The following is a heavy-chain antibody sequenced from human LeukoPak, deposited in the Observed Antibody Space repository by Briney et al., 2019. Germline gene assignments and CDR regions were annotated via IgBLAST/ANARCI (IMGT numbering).Heavy chain of an antibody. CDR3: AKGPLADY. CDR1: GFTLSSYG. CDR2: ISYDGSNK. Sequence: GGSLRLSCAASGFTLSSYGMHWVRQAPGKGLEWVAVISYDGSNKYYADSVKGRFTISRDNSKNTLYLQMNSLRAEDTAVYYCAKGPLADYWGQGTLVTVSS. J-gene: IGHJ4*02. V-gene: IGHV3-30*18.